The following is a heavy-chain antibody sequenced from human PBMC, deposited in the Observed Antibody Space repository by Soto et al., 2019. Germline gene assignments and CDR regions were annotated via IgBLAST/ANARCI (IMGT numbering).Heavy chain of an antibody. V-gene: IGHV4-34*01. Sequence: TSETLSLTCAVYGGSFSGYYWSWIRQPPGKGLEWIGELNPSGSTNYHPSLKSRVTISADTSTNQFSLRLNFVTAADRALYYCARGREQWLVDAFDIWGQGTMVTVSS. CDR3: ARGREQWLVDAFDI. J-gene: IGHJ3*02. D-gene: IGHD6-19*01. CDR1: GGSFSGYY. CDR2: LNPSGST.